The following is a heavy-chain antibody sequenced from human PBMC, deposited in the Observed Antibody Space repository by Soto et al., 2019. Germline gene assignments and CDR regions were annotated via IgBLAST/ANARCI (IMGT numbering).Heavy chain of an antibody. V-gene: IGHV3-21*01. CDR2: ISSSSSYI. CDR3: ARSRKREIFDY. D-gene: IGHD1-26*01. Sequence: GGSLRLSSAASGFTFSSYSMNWVRQAPGKGLEWVSSISSSSSYIYYADSVKGRFTISRDNAKNSLYLQMNSLRAEDTAVYYCARSRKREIFDYWGQGTLVTVSS. J-gene: IGHJ4*02. CDR1: GFTFSSYS.